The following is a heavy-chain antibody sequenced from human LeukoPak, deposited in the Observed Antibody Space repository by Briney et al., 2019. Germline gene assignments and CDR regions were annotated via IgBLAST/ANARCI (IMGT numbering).Heavy chain of an antibody. V-gene: IGHV1-8*03. Sequence: ASVKVSCKASGYTFTSYDINWVRQATGQGLEWMGWMNPNSGNTGYAQKFQGRVTITRNTSISTAYMELSSLRSEDTAVYYCARVGAKGPAARYSIVYWGQGTLVTVSS. CDR2: MNPNSGNT. CDR3: ARVGAKGPAARYSIVY. J-gene: IGHJ4*02. D-gene: IGHD2-2*01. CDR1: GYTFTSYD.